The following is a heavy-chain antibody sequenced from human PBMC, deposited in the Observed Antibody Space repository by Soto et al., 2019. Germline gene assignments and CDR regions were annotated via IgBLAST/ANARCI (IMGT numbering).Heavy chain of an antibody. J-gene: IGHJ5*02. CDR1: GYTFTSYD. V-gene: IGHV1-8*01. D-gene: IGHD3-9*01. Sequence: ASVKVSCKASGYTFTSYDINWVRQATGQGLEWMGWMNPNSGNTGYAQKFQGRVTMTRNTSISTAYMELSSLRSEDTAVYYCARVAKGTYYDILTGYYRDWFDPWGQATLVTVSS. CDR2: MNPNSGNT. CDR3: ARVAKGTYYDILTGYYRDWFDP.